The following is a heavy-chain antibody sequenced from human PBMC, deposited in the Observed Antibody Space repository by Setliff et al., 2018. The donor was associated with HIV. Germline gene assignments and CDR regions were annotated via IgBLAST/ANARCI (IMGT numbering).Heavy chain of an antibody. CDR3: ARDQRLPGVQPPYWYFDL. CDR1: GESFSNYQ. CDR2: ISHSGNT. Sequence: KPSETLSLTCAVFGESFSNYQWNWLRQPPGGGLEWIGEISHSGNTDYNSSLKSRVTISVDTSKKQFSLEMRSLTAADTAIYYCARDQRLPGVQPPYWYFDLWGRGTLVTVSS. D-gene: IGHD2-2*01. J-gene: IGHJ2*01. V-gene: IGHV4-34*01.